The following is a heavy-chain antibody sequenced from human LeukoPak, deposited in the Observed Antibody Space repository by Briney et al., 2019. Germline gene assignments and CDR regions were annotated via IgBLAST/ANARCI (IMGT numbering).Heavy chain of an antibody. V-gene: IGHV4-59*01. D-gene: IGHD4-11*01. CDR2: VDHTGST. CDR1: DDSITIYY. CDR3: ARGRVSSSTWYSTYYYYFYMDV. J-gene: IGHJ6*03. Sequence: SETLSLTCSVSDDSITIYYWTWIRQPPGKGLEWIGYVDHTGSTNFNPSLNGRVSISRDTSKNLFSLRLRSVTAADTAVYFCARGRVSSSTWYSTYYYYFYMDVWGKGTTVTVSS.